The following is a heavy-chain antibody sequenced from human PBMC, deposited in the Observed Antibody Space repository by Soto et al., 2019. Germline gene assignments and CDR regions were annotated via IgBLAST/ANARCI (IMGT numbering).Heavy chain of an antibody. V-gene: IGHV4-59*08. CDR2: IYYSGST. CDR1: GGSISSYY. D-gene: IGHD3-9*01. Sequence: SETLSLTCTVSGGSISSYYWSWIRQPPGKGLEWVGYIYYSGSTNYNPSLKSRVTISVDTSKNQFSLKLSSVTAADTAVYYCARQLRYFDWLPGVYFDYWGQGTLVTVSS. CDR3: ARQLRYFDWLPGVYFDY. J-gene: IGHJ4*02.